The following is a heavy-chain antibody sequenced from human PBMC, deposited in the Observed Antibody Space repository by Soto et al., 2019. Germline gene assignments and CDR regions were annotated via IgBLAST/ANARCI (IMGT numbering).Heavy chain of an antibody. D-gene: IGHD4-17*01. J-gene: IGHJ6*02. V-gene: IGHV3-23*01. CDR1: GFTFSSHA. CDR2: VSASGDDT. CDR3: ARSFSRCHYFGMDV. Sequence: EVQLLESGGGLVQPGGSLRLSCAASGFTFSSHAMNWVRQAPGKGLEWVAGVSASGDDTSYADSVKGRFTISRDSSKDTRYLQMNSVSAEDTAVYYCARSFSRCHYFGMDVWGQGTMVTVFS.